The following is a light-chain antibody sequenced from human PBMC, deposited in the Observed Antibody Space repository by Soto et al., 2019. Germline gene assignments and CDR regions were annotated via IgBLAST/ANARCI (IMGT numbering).Light chain of an antibody. CDR2: AAS. V-gene: IGKV3-15*01. CDR1: QTFSRN. J-gene: IGKJ1*01. Sequence: EMVLTQSPATLSVSLGETATLSCRTSQTFSRNLAWYQHKPGQPPRLLIYAASTRVTGIPARFSGSRSGSEFTLTISCLQSEDWAVYYCPQYNYWPPETFGQGTKVDI. CDR3: PQYNYWPPET.